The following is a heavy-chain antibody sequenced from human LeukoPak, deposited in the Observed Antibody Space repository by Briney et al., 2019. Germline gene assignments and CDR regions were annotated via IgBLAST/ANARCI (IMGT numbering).Heavy chain of an antibody. V-gene: IGHV3-21*06. Sequence: PGGSLRLSCTTSGLTFSTSGFNWVRQAPGKGLEWVASIGPTGFDRYHADSIKGRFTISRDNANNFLYLQMDSLRAEDTAVYYCATETKGRHYDYCGQGTLLTVSS. CDR2: IGPTGFDR. CDR3: ATETKGRHYDY. D-gene: IGHD1-14*01. CDR1: GLTFSTSG. J-gene: IGHJ4*02.